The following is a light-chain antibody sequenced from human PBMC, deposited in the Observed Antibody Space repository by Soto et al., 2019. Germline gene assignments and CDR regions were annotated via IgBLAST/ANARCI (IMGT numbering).Light chain of an antibody. CDR1: QSVSTS. J-gene: IGKJ4*01. V-gene: IGKV3-11*01. CDR2: DVS. Sequence: EILLTQSPATLSLSPGERATFSCRASQSVSTSFAWYQQIPGQAPRLLIYDVSNRPTGIPTRFSGGGSGTDFTLTISSLEPEDFAVYYCQQTANWPPTFGGGTKLEI. CDR3: QQTANWPPT.